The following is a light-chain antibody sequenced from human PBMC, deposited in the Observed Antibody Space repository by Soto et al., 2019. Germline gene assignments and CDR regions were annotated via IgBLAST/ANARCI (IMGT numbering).Light chain of an antibody. V-gene: IGKV1-39*01. CDR3: QQSYTTPWT. CDR1: QSITSY. J-gene: IGKJ1*01. Sequence: DIQMTQSPSSLSASVGDRVTITCRASQSITSYLNWYQQKPGKAPQLLIYAASSLQSGVPSRFSRSGSGTDFTLTISSLQPEDFATYFCQQSYTTPWTFGQGTKVEVK. CDR2: AAS.